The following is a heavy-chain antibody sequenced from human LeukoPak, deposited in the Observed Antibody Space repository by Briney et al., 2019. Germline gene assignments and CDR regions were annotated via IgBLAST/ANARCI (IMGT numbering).Heavy chain of an antibody. D-gene: IGHD3-22*01. CDR3: ARVWYYYDSSGADYFDY. V-gene: IGHV3-21*01. Sequence: GGSLRHSCAASGFTFSSYSMNWVRQAPGKGLAWVSSISSSSSYIYYADSVKGRFTISRDNAKNSLYLQMNSLRAEDTAVYYCARVWYYYDSSGADYFDYWGQGTLVTVSS. J-gene: IGHJ4*02. CDR1: GFTFSSYS. CDR2: ISSSSSYI.